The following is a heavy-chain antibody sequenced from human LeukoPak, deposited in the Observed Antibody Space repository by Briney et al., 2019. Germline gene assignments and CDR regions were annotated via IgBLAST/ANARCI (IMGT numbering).Heavy chain of an antibody. J-gene: IGHJ6*03. CDR1: GDSISSGSYY. Sequence: TLSLTCTVSGDSISSGSYYWSWIRQPAGKGLEWIGRIYTSGSTNYNPSLKSRVSMSVDTSRNHISLKLSSVTAADTAVYYCARDKGVPAADYYYMDVWGKGTTVTVSS. D-gene: IGHD2-2*01. CDR3: ARDKGVPAADYYYMDV. CDR2: IYTSGST. V-gene: IGHV4-61*02.